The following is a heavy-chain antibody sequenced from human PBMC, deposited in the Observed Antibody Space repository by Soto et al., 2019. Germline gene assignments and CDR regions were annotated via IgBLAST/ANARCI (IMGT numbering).Heavy chain of an antibody. J-gene: IGHJ6*02. Sequence: GGSLRLSCAASGFTFSSYSMNLVRQAPGKGLEWVSSISSSSSYIYYADSVKGRFTISRDNAKNSLYLQMNSLRAEDTAVYYCARDLRGSSSWYGYYYYYGMDVWGQGTKVTVSS. V-gene: IGHV3-21*01. CDR3: ARDLRGSSSWYGYYYYYGMDV. D-gene: IGHD6-13*01. CDR2: ISSSSSYI. CDR1: GFTFSSYS.